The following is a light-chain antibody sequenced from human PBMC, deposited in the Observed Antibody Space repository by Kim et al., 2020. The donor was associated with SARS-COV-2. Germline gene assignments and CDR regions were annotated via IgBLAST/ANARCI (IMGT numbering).Light chain of an antibody. Sequence: SYELTQPPSVSVAPGKTAKITCGGDIIGSKRVHWYQQKPGQAPVLVIYYDTDRPSGIPERFSGSSSGNTATLTINRVEAGDEADYYCQVWDNHSDHPYVFGNGTKVTVL. J-gene: IGLJ1*01. V-gene: IGLV3-21*04. CDR2: YDT. CDR3: QVWDNHSDHPYV. CDR1: IIGSKR.